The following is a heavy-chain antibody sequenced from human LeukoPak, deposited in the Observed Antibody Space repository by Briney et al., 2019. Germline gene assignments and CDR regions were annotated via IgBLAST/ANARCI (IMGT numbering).Heavy chain of an antibody. J-gene: IGHJ5*02. D-gene: IGHD3-9*01. CDR2: ISSSGSNI. Sequence: GGSLRLSCVGSGFTFSSYSLNWVRQAPGKGLEWISYISSSGSNIDYADSVKGRFTISRDNGKNSLYLQMNSLRAEDTAVYYCARTAFDWSQVGGNWFDPWGQGTLVTVSS. CDR3: ARTAFDWSQVGGNWFDP. V-gene: IGHV3-48*04. CDR1: GFTFSSYS.